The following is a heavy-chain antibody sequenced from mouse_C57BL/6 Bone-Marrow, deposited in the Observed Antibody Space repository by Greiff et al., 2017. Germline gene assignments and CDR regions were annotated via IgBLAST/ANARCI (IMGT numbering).Heavy chain of an antibody. CDR3: ARLWFRNYFDY. Sequence: QVQLQQSGAELARPGASVKLSCKASGYTFTSYGISWVKQRTGQGLEWIGEIYPRSGNTYYNEKFKGKATLTADQSSSTAYMELRSLTSEDSAVYFCARLWFRNYFDYWGQGTTLTVSS. V-gene: IGHV1-81*01. CDR2: IYPRSGNT. CDR1: GYTFTSYG. D-gene: IGHD2-2*01. J-gene: IGHJ2*01.